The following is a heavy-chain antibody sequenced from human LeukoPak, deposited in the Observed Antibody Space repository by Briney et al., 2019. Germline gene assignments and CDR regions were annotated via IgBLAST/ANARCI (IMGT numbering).Heavy chain of an antibody. CDR1: GFTFNSYW. Sequence: GGSLRLSCAASGFTFNSYWMHWVRQAPGKGLVWVSRIKRDGSSTNYADSVKGRFTISRDTSRNTLYLQMNSLRAEDTAVYYCARDLNTARFDYWGQGTLVTVSS. D-gene: IGHD5-18*01. J-gene: IGHJ4*02. CDR3: ARDLNTARFDY. V-gene: IGHV3-74*01. CDR2: IKRDGSST.